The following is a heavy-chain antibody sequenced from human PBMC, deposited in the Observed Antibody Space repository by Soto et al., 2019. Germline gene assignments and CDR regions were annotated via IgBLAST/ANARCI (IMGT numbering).Heavy chain of an antibody. Sequence: GGSLRLSCAASGFTFSSYGMHWVRQAPGKGLEWVAVISYDGSNKYYADFVKGRFTISRDNSKNTLYLQMNSLRAEDTAVYYCAKDSGLRWTWPHAEYFQHWGQGTLVTVSS. CDR2: ISYDGSNK. D-gene: IGHD4-17*01. J-gene: IGHJ1*01. V-gene: IGHV3-30*18. CDR1: GFTFSSYG. CDR3: AKDSGLRWTWPHAEYFQH.